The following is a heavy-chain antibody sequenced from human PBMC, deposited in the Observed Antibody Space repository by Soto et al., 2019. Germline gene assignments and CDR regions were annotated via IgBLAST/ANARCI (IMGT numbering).Heavy chain of an antibody. Sequence: SETLSLTCTVSGGSISNYYWTWIRQAPGKGLEWIGYIYYSGSSNYNPSLKSRVTISVDTSKNQFSLKLSSVTAADTAFYYCARSYYYDSSGDLITDYWGQGTLVTVSS. CDR3: ARSYYYDSSGDLITDY. D-gene: IGHD3-22*01. CDR2: IYYSGSS. CDR1: GGSISNYY. V-gene: IGHV4-59*01. J-gene: IGHJ4*02.